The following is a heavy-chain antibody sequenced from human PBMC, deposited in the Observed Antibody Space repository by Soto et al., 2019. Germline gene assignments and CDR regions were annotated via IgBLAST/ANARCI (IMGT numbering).Heavy chain of an antibody. J-gene: IGHJ4*02. CDR2: IFYSGYT. V-gene: IGHV4-59*01. Sequence: SETLSLTCTVSGGSIGSYYWNWIRQSPEKGLEWIGYIFYSGYTNYNPSLKSRVTISVDTSKNQFSLKLSSVTAADTAVYYCARSYSGYDPFDYWGQGTLVIAPQ. CDR3: ARSYSGYDPFDY. D-gene: IGHD5-12*01. CDR1: GGSIGSYY.